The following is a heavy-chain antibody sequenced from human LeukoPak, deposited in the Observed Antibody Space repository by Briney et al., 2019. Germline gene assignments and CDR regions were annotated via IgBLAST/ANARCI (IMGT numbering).Heavy chain of an antibody. CDR2: INHSGCT. CDR3: ARGKRAYCSSTSCYTGLSPFGGYFDY. J-gene: IGHJ4*02. CDR1: GGSFSGYY. Sequence: SETLSLTCAVYGGSFSGYYWSWIRQPPGKGLEWIGEINHSGCTNYNPSLKSRVTISVDTSKNQFSLKLSSVTAADTAVYYCARGKRAYCSSTSCYTGLSPFGGYFDYWGQGTLVTVSS. V-gene: IGHV4-34*01. D-gene: IGHD2-2*02.